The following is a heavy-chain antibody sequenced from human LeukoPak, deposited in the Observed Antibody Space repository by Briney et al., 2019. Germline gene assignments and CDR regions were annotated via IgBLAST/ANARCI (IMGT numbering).Heavy chain of an antibody. V-gene: IGHV4-34*01. Sequence: PSETLSLTCAVYGGSFSGYYWSWIRQPPGKGLEWIGEINHSGSTNYNPSLKSRVTISVDTSKNQFSLKLSSVTAADTAVYYCARQDSTYDAFDIWGQGTMVTVSS. CDR1: GGSFSGYY. CDR3: ARQDSTYDAFDI. D-gene: IGHD4-11*01. J-gene: IGHJ3*02. CDR2: INHSGST.